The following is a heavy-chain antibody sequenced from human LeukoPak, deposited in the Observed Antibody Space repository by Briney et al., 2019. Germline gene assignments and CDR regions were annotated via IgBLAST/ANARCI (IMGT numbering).Heavy chain of an antibody. CDR1: GGSISSYY. V-gene: IGHV4-59*01. D-gene: IGHD1-26*01. CDR2: IYYSGGT. J-gene: IGHJ4*02. Sequence: SETLSLTCTVSGGSISSYYWSWIRQPPGKGLEWIGYIYYSGGTNYNPSLKSRVTISVDTSKNQFSLKLSSVTAADTAVYYCARGSGSYSDYFDYWGQGTLVTVSS. CDR3: ARGSGSYSDYFDY.